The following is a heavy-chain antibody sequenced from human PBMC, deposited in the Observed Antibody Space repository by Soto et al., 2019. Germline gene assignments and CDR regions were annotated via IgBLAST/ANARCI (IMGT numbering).Heavy chain of an antibody. CDR2: VTYIGDGGTI. Sequence: LRLSCTAPGFPFRDAWMNWVRQAPGKGLEWVGRVTYIGDGGTIDYAAPVKGRVSISRDDSQNTLYLQMNSLKSEDTAVYYCATDGAAYIGTPFIVWGQGTLVTVSS. V-gene: IGHV3-15*01. J-gene: IGHJ4*02. D-gene: IGHD3-16*02. CDR1: GFPFRDAW. CDR3: ATDGAAYIGTPFIV.